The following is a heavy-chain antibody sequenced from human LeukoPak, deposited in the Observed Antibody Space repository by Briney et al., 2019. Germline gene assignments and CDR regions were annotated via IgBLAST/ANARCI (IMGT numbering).Heavy chain of an antibody. CDR3: ARGMGLYYDSSGYYGILDY. D-gene: IGHD3-22*01. CDR2: INHSGST. J-gene: IGHJ4*02. V-gene: IGHV4-34*01. Sequence: SETLSLTCAVYGGSFSGYYWSWIRQPPGKGLEWIGEINHSGSTNYNPSLKSRVTISVDTSKNQFSLKLSSVTAADPAVYYCARGMGLYYDSSGYYGILDYWGQGTLVTVSS. CDR1: GGSFSGYY.